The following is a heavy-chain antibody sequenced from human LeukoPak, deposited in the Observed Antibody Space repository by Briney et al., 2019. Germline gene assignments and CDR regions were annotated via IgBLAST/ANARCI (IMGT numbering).Heavy chain of an antibody. CDR2: ISPYDGNT. CDR1: NYTFASYG. V-gene: IGHV1-18*01. J-gene: IGHJ3*01. Sequence: GASVKVSCKASNYTFASYGLSWVRQAPGQGLQWAGWISPYDGNTNYAQRFQARVTMSIDKSTRTVYMELRRLRLDDTAVYYCVRVWPPNAVDRGMTYSDFTALDVWGQGTTVIVSS. CDR3: VRVWPPNAVDRGMTYSDFTALDV. D-gene: IGHD1-20*01.